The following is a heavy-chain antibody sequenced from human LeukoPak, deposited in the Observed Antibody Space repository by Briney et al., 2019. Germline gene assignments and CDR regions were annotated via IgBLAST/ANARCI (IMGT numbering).Heavy chain of an antibody. J-gene: IGHJ4*02. CDR2: IYTSGST. Sequence: SETLSLTCTVSGGSISSGSYYWSWIRQPAGKGLEWIGRIYTSGSTNYNPSLKSRVTISVDTSKNQLSLKLSSVTAADTAVYYCAREREQLVRAYFDYWGQGTLVTVSS. CDR3: AREREQLVRAYFDY. D-gene: IGHD6-6*01. CDR1: GGSISSGSYY. V-gene: IGHV4-61*02.